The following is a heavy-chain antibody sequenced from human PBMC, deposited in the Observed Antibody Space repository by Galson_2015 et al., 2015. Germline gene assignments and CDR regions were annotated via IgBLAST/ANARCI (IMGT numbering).Heavy chain of an antibody. D-gene: IGHD3-22*01. V-gene: IGHV3-23*01. Sequence: SLRLSCAASGFTFSSYAMSWVRQAPGKGLEWVSAISGSGGSTYYADSVKGRFTISRDNSKNTLYLQMNSLRAEDTAVYYCAKDQIDCDSSGYTEYYYYYYGMDVWGQGTTVTVSS. CDR3: AKDQIDCDSSGYTEYYYYYYGMDV. CDR1: GFTFSSYA. CDR2: ISGSGGST. J-gene: IGHJ6*02.